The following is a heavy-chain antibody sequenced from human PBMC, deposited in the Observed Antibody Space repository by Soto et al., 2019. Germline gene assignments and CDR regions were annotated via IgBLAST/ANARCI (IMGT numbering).Heavy chain of an antibody. V-gene: IGHV3-23*01. D-gene: IGHD6-13*01. CDR1: GFTFSTYA. J-gene: IGHJ4*02. CDR3: AKDRGSWPYSVDY. CDR2: ITGGGGST. Sequence: GGSLRLSCAASGFTFSTYAMTWVRQAPGKGLEWVSTITGGGGSTYYADSVKGRFTISRDDSKNTLYLQMNSLRAEDTAVYYCAKDRGSWPYSVDYWGQGTPVTVSS.